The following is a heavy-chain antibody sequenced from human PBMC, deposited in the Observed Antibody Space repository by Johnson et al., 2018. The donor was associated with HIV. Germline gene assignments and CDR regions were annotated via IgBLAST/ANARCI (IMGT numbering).Heavy chain of an antibody. Sequence: EVQLVESGGGVVQPGRSMRLSCAASGFTFSSYAMHWVRQAPGKGLEWVSVIYSGGSTYYADSVKGRFTISRDNSKNTLYLQMNSLRAEDTAVYYCARTSLEWLLFAFDIWGQGTMVTVSS. CDR1: GFTFSSYA. V-gene: IGHV3-66*01. D-gene: IGHD3-3*01. CDR2: IYSGGST. J-gene: IGHJ3*02. CDR3: ARTSLEWLLFAFDI.